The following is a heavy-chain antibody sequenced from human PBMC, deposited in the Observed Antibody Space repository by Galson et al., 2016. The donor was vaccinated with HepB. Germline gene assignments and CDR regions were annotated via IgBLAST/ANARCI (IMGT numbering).Heavy chain of an antibody. V-gene: IGHV4-4*02. Sequence: ETLSLTCAVSGGPISSSKWWSWVRQPPGKGPEWIGEISLSGGTSYIPSLKSRVTISIDKSKNQFSLKLSSVTAADTAVFYCARGFPGGGDCQGGLDYWGQGILVTVSS. J-gene: IGHJ4*02. CDR2: ISLSGGT. CDR1: GGPISSSKW. CDR3: ARGFPGGGDCQGGLDY. D-gene: IGHD2-21*02.